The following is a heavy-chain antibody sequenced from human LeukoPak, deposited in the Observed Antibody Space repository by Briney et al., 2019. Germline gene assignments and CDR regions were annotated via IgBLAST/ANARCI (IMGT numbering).Heavy chain of an antibody. V-gene: IGHV3-21*01. CDR3: ARDTGSGWD. Sequence: GGSLRLSCAVSGFTFSSYSMNWVRQAPGKGLEWVSSISSSSSSYIYYADSVKGRFTISRDSAKNSLYLRMNSLRAEDTAVYYCARDTGSGWDWGQGTLVTVSS. CDR2: ISSSSSSYI. J-gene: IGHJ4*02. D-gene: IGHD6-19*01. CDR1: GFTFSSYS.